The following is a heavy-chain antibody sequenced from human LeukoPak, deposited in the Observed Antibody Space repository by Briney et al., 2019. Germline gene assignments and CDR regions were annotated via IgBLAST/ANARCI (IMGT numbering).Heavy chain of an antibody. CDR2: ISGDSYDI. CDR3: ATRSVMDV. CDR1: GFTFSSYE. J-gene: IGHJ6*02. Sequence: GGSLRLSCAASGFTFSSYEMNWVRQAPGKGLEWVSSISGDSYDIYYADSVKGRFTISRDNAKNSLFLQMNSLGVEDTAVYSCATRSVMDVWGQGTTVTVSS. V-gene: IGHV3-21*01.